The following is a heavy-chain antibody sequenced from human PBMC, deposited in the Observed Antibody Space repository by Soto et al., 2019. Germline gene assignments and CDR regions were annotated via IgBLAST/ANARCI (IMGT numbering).Heavy chain of an antibody. J-gene: IGHJ4*02. D-gene: IGHD1-20*01. V-gene: IGHV4-39*01. Sequence: SQTQSLTYTVSGGSINNSAYFWGWIRQPPGRGLEWIGSVYHTGSTFYNPSLKSRATISVDTSKTQFSLNLSSVTAADTAVFYCARLSGYNWYDNWGQGTLVTVSS. CDR3: ARLSGYNWYDN. CDR1: GGSINNSAYF. CDR2: VYHTGST.